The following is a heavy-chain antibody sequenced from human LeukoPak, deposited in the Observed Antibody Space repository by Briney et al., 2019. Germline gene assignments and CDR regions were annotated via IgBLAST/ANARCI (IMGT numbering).Heavy chain of an antibody. J-gene: IGHJ5*02. D-gene: IGHD5-18*01. V-gene: IGHV3-30-3*01. CDR2: ISYDGSNK. Sequence: PGRSLRLSCTASGFTFGDYAMHWVRQAPGKGLEWVAVISYDGSNKYYADSVKGRFTISRDNSKNTLYLQMNSLRAEDTAVYYCARGGYSYGLGSWGQGTLVTVSS. CDR1: GFTFGDYA. CDR3: ARGGYSYGLGS.